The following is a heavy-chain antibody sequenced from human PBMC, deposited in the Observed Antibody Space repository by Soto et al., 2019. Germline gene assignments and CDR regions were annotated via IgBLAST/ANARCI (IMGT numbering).Heavy chain of an antibody. V-gene: IGHV3-9*01. Sequence: HPGGSLRLSCAASGFTFDDYAMHWVRQAPGKGLEWVSGISWNSGSIGYADSVKGRFTISRDNAKNSLYLQMNSLRAEDTALYYCAKGSGYRSYFDYWGQGTLVTVSS. CDR2: ISWNSGSI. CDR1: GFTFDDYA. CDR3: AKGSGYRSYFDY. J-gene: IGHJ4*02. D-gene: IGHD5-12*01.